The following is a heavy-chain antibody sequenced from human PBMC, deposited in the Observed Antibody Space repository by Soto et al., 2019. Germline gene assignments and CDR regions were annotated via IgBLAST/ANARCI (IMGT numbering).Heavy chain of an antibody. Sequence: PSETLSHTCTISGGAISTYYWGWIRPPPGKGLEWIGSIYHSGSTYYNPSLKSRVTISVDTSKNQFSLKLSSVTAADTAVYYCARDNPPSGYYDYVWGSYRYSFDYWGQGTLVTVSS. CDR1: GGAISTYY. CDR3: ARDNPPSGYYDYVWGSYRYSFDY. J-gene: IGHJ4*02. D-gene: IGHD3-16*02. V-gene: IGHV4-38-2*02. CDR2: IYHSGST.